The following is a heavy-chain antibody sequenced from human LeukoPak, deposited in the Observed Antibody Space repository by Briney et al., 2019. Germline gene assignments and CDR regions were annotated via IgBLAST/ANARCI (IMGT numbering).Heavy chain of an antibody. CDR1: GFTFSSSA. D-gene: IGHD5-12*01. V-gene: IGHV3-23*01. CDR2: ITTSGGST. CDR3: ARGWTSGYGD. J-gene: IGHJ3*01. Sequence: PGGSLRLSCSASGFTFSSSAVNWVRQAPGKGLEWVSTITTSGGSTYYADSVKGRFTISRDNSNNTLYLQLNSLRAEDTAIYYCARGWTSGYGDWGQGTMVPVFS.